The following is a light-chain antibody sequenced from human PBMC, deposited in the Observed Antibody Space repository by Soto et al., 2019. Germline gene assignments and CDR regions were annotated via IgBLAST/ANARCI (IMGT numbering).Light chain of an antibody. CDR1: QSVSSSY. Sequence: EIVLTQSPGTLSLSPGERATLSCRASQSVSSSYLAWYQQKPGQAPRLLIYGASSRATGIPDRFSGSGSGTDFTLTISRLEPEDFAVYYCQQYSNSPPLTFGGGTKVDI. V-gene: IGKV3-20*01. J-gene: IGKJ4*01. CDR3: QQYSNSPPLT. CDR2: GAS.